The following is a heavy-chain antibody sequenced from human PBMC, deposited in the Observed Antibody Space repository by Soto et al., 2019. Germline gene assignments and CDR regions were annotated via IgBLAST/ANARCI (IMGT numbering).Heavy chain of an antibody. CDR3: SKRRGAGGHFDY. CDR1: GFTFSSYA. V-gene: IGHV3-23*01. J-gene: IGHJ4*02. Sequence: DVQLLESGGGLVQPEGSLRLSCAASGFTFSSYAMGWVRQGPGKGLEWVAVVSIGGSTHYADSVRGRFTISSDNSKNTLSLHMNSLTAADKSVYFCSKRRGAGGHFDYWGQGALVTVSS. CDR2: VSIGGST. D-gene: IGHD2-15*01.